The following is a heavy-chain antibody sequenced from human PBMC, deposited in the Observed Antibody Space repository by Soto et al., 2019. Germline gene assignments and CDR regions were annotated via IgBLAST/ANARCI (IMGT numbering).Heavy chain of an antibody. CDR1: GGTFTGYG. J-gene: IGHJ3*01. V-gene: IGHV1-69*06. CDR2: TVPVFDTS. CDR3: ARGVSNSGAYYTGPSAYDL. Sequence: QVQLVQSGAVVKKPGSSVEVSCKASGGTFTGYGISWVLQAPGQGLEWMGGTVPVFDTSKYAPRFPGRVTIPADKSTSTAYMELSSVRSEDTAIYFCARGVSNSGAYYTGPSAYDLWGQGTLVIVSS. D-gene: IGHD3-10*01.